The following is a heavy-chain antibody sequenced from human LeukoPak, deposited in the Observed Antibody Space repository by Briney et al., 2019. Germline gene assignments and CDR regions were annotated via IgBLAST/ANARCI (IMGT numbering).Heavy chain of an antibody. Sequence: SVTVSCKASGGTFSSYAISWVRQAPGQGLGWMGGIIPIFGTANYAQKFQGRVTITADESTSTAYMELSSLRSEDTAVYYCAIHYYDSSGYSYYFDYWGQGTLVTVSS. CDR1: GGTFSSYA. CDR3: AIHYYDSSGYSYYFDY. D-gene: IGHD3-22*01. J-gene: IGHJ4*02. CDR2: IIPIFGTA. V-gene: IGHV1-69*13.